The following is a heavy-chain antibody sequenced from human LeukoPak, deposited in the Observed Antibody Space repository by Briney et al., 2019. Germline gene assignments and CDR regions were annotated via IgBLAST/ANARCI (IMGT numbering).Heavy chain of an antibody. CDR2: IRYDGSNK. V-gene: IGHV3-30*02. J-gene: IGHJ5*02. CDR3: AKVFQGMRYFDWNWFDP. D-gene: IGHD3-9*01. Sequence: GGSLRLSCAASGFTFSSYGMHWVRQAPGKGLEWVAFIRYDGSNKYYADSVKGRFTISRDNSKNTLYLQMNSLRAEDTAVYYCAKVFQGMRYFDWNWFDPWGQGTLVTVSS. CDR1: GFTFSSYG.